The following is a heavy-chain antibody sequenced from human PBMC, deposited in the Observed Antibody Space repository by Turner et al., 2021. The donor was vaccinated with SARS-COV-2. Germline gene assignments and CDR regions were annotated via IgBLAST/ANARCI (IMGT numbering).Heavy chain of an antibody. CDR2: ISTYNGNT. Sequence: HVTLVQSGDAVPKLGASVKISCKASGYPFTSYGISWVRQAPGQGLEWMGWISTYNGNTSYAQKLQGRVTMTTDTSTSTAYMELRSLRSDATAVYYCARGLRAGWDHDYWGQGTLVTVSS. D-gene: IGHD2-21*02. V-gene: IGHV1-18*01. CDR1: GYPFTSYG. CDR3: ARGLRAGWDHDY. J-gene: IGHJ4*02.